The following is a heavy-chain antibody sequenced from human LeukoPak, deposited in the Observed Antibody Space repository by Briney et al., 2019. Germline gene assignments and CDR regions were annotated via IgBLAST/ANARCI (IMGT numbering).Heavy chain of an antibody. J-gene: IGHJ4*02. CDR3: VLESGGTLRY. CDR2: IYTDTST. Sequence: PGGSLRLSCTASGFTVSNNYMTWVRQAPGKGLEWVSVIYTDTSTHYADSVKGRFTISRDTSRNTLHLQMIGLRAEDAAVYYCVLESGGTLRYWGRGSLVTVS. CDR1: GFTVSNNY. V-gene: IGHV3-66*01. D-gene: IGHD2-15*01.